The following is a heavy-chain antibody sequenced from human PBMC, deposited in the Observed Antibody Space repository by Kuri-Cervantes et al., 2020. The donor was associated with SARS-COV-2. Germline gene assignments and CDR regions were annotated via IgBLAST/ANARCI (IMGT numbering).Heavy chain of an antibody. CDR1: GFTFSSYW. CDR2: INQDGSEK. CDR3: ARAGYYFDY. Sequence: GGSLRLSCAASGFTFSSYWMSWVRQAPGKGLEWVANINQDGSEKYYVDSVKGRFTISRDNAKNSLYLQVNSLRAEDTALYYCARAGYYFDYWGQGTLVTVSS. V-gene: IGHV3-7*03. J-gene: IGHJ4*02.